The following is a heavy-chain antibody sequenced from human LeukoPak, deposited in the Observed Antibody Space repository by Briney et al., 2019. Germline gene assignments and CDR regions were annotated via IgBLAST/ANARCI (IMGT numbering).Heavy chain of an antibody. Sequence: PSQTLSLTCTVSGDSISSGGYYRSWIRQPPGKGLEWIGYIYHSGNTYYNPSLQSRVIISVDRSKNQFSLKLSAVTAADTAVYYCARDRGQDGNPDDAFDIWGQGTMVTVSS. D-gene: IGHD4-23*01. CDR3: ARDRGQDGNPDDAFDI. CDR1: GDSISSGGYY. J-gene: IGHJ3*02. CDR2: IYHSGNT. V-gene: IGHV4-30-2*01.